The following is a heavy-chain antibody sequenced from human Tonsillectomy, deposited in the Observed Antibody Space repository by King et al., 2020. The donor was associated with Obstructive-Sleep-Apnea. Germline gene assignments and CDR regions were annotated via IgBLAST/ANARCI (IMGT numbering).Heavy chain of an antibody. CDR3: ARHRGVEDYGGYGDYFDY. CDR2: MYYSGNT. D-gene: IGHD5-12*01. J-gene: IGHJ4*02. Sequence: VQLQESGPGLVKPSETLSLTCSVSGGSINNYYWSWIRQPPGKGLEWIGYMYYSGNTNFNPSLKSRVNISADTSKIQFALRLSSVTAADTAVYYCARHRGVEDYGGYGDYFDYWGQGTLVTVSS. V-gene: IGHV4-59*08. CDR1: GGSINNYY.